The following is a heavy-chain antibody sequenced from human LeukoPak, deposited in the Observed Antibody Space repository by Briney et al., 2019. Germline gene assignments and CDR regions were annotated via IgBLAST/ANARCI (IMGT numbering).Heavy chain of an antibody. CDR3: ARGAGYCSSTNCHLWFDY. CDR2: IIPIFGTA. CDR1: GGTFSSYA. V-gene: IGHV1-69*13. Sequence: SVKVSCKASGGTFSSYAISWVRQAPGQGLEWMGGIIPIFGTANYAQKFQGRVTITADESTSTAYMELSSLRSEDTAVYYCARGAGYCSSTNCHLWFDYWGQGALVTVSS. D-gene: IGHD2-2*01. J-gene: IGHJ4*02.